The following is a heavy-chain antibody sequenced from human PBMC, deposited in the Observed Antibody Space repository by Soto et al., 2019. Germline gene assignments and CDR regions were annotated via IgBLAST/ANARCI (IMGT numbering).Heavy chain of an antibody. J-gene: IGHJ4*02. V-gene: IGHV4-30-4*01. D-gene: IGHD2-15*01. CDR1: GGSMSSGDYY. Sequence: SETLSLTYTVSGGSMSSGDYYWSWIRQPPEKCLEWIGYMYYSGSTYYNPSLKSRVTISVDTSKNQFSLKLSSVTAADTAVYYFASSRDGPGLLYYWGRGSLVPGSS. CDR3: ASSRDGPGLLYY. CDR2: MYYSGST.